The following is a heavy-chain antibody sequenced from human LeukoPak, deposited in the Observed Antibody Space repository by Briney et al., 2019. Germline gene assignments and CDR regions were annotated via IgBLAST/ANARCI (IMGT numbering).Heavy chain of an antibody. CDR3: SRDRRAVITGY. CDR1: GFTFSDHW. CDR2: ISGDGTQT. J-gene: IGHJ4*02. V-gene: IGHV3-74*03. D-gene: IGHD4-17*01. Sequence: GGSLRLSCADFGFTFSDHWMDWVRHATGKGLVWVSRISGDGTQTTYADSVKGRFTISRDNAKNTLYLQMNSLRAEDTALYYCSRDRRAVITGYWSQGTQVIVSS.